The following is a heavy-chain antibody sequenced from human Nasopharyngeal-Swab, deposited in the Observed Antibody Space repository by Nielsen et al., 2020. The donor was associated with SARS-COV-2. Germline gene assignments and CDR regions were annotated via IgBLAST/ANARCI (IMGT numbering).Heavy chain of an antibody. CDR3: TRSGRAATKTRYFDY. D-gene: IGHD2-15*01. V-gene: IGHV3-49*04. Sequence: GESLKISCTTSGFTFGDYALSWVRQAPGKGLEWVGFTRIKAFGETPEYAASVKGGFTISRDASKSIAYQQMNSLKIEDTGMYYCTRSGRAATKTRYFDYWGQGTLVTVSS. CDR2: TRIKAFGETP. CDR1: GFTFGDYA. J-gene: IGHJ4*02.